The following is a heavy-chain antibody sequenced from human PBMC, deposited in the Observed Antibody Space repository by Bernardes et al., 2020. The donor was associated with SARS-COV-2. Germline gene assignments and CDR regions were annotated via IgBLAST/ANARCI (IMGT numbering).Heavy chain of an antibody. Sequence: GSLRLSCAASGFTVSSNYMSWVRQAPGKGLEWVSFVYSDGRTYYADSVKGRFTISRDNSKNTLYLQMNSLRAEDTAVYYCTRGLYYFDYWGQGTLVTVSS. V-gene: IGHV3-53*01. J-gene: IGHJ4*02. CDR3: TRGLYYFDY. CDR1: GFTVSSNY. CDR2: VYSDGRT.